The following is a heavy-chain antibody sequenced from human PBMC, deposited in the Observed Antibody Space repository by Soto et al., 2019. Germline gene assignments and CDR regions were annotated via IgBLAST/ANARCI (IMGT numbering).Heavy chain of an antibody. V-gene: IGHV4-30-4*01. CDR2: VFYSGAT. Sequence: SETLSLTCNVSGGPIKTGDYYWNWIRQPPGKGLEWIGYVFYSGATNYSPSLKSRAAKSMDTPKNQFSLSLTSVTAADTAVYYCARAGFSYGHLLFWGQGIRVTVSS. CDR1: GGPIKTGDYY. J-gene: IGHJ4*02. CDR3: ARAGFSYGHLLF. D-gene: IGHD3-10*01.